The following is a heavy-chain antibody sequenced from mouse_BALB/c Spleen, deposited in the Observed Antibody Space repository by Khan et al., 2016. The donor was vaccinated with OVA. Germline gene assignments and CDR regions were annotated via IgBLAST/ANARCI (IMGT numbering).Heavy chain of an antibody. CDR1: GFSLTSYG. V-gene: IGHV2-9*02. CDR2: IWAGGST. J-gene: IGHJ2*01. Sequence: QVQLKESGPGLVAPSQSLSITCTVSGFSLTSYGVHWVRQPPGQGLEWLGVIWAGGSTNYNSAIMSRLSISKDNSKSQVFLTMNSQENDDTAMYYGARLEDIWGQGTTLTVSA. D-gene: IGHD1-3*01. CDR3: ARLEDI.